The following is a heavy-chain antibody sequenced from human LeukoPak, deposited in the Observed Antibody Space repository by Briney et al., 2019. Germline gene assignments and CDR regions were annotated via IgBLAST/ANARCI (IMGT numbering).Heavy chain of an antibody. Sequence: PSETLSLTCAVYGGSFSGYYWSWIRQPPGKGLEWIGEINHSGSTNYNPPLKSRVTISVDTSKNQFSLKLSSVTAADTAVYYCARLGPNWFDPWGQGTLVTVSS. CDR3: ARLGPNWFDP. V-gene: IGHV4-34*01. CDR1: GGSFSGYY. J-gene: IGHJ5*02. D-gene: IGHD3-16*01. CDR2: INHSGST.